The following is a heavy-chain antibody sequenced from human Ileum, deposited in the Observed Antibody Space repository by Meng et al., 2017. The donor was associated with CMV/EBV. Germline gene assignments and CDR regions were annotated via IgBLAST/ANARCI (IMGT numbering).Heavy chain of an antibody. CDR3: ARVKSNAWYNDF. D-gene: IGHD6-19*01. J-gene: IGHJ4*02. Sequence: SGGDIRSGDYYWSWIRKPPGKGLEWIGYIYYSGNTDYNPSLKSRITISIDTSNNQFSLKLTSLTAADTAVYYCARVKSNAWYNDFWGQGTLVTVSS. CDR2: IYYSGNT. CDR1: GGDIRSGDYY. V-gene: IGHV4-30-4*01.